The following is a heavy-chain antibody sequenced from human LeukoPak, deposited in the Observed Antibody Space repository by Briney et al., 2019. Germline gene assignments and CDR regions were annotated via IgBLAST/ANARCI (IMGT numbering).Heavy chain of an antibody. V-gene: IGHV4-39*01. Sequence: SETLSLTCTVSGGSISSSSYYWGWIRQPPGKGLEWIGSIYYSGSTYYNPSLKSRVTISVDTSKNQFSLRLSSVTAADTAVYYCARHNGQLHHGSTPPNWFDPWGQGTLVTVSS. J-gene: IGHJ5*02. CDR3: ARHNGQLHHGSTPPNWFDP. D-gene: IGHD2-15*01. CDR2: IYYSGST. CDR1: GGSISSSSYY.